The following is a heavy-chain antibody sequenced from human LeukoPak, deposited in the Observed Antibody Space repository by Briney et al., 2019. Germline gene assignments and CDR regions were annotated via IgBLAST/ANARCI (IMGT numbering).Heavy chain of an antibody. CDR3: ARGSLFDTRALFDY. Sequence: GGSLRLSCAASGFTFSSYAMSWVRQAPGKGLEWVSAISGSGGSTYYADSVKGRFTISRDNSKNTLYLQMNSLRAEDTAVYYCARGSLFDTRALFDYWGQGTLVTVSS. CDR2: ISGSGGST. CDR1: GFTFSSYA. V-gene: IGHV3-23*01. J-gene: IGHJ4*02. D-gene: IGHD3-3*01.